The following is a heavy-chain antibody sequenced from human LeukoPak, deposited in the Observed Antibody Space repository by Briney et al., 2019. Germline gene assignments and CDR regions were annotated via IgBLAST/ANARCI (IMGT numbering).Heavy chain of an antibody. J-gene: IGHJ4*02. Sequence: SETLSLTCAVYGGSFSGYYWSWIRQPPGKGLEWIGEINHSGSTNYNPSLKSRVTISVDTSKNQFSLKVSSVTAADTAVYYCARNPFRLKWLVRVERFDYWGQGTLVTVSS. CDR1: GGSFSGYY. CDR2: INHSGST. D-gene: IGHD6-19*01. CDR3: ARNPFRLKWLVRVERFDY. V-gene: IGHV4-34*01.